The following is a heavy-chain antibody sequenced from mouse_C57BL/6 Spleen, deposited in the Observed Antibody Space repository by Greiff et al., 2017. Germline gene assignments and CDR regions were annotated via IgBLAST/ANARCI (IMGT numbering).Heavy chain of an antibody. D-gene: IGHD4-1*01. CDR3: ARNEENWVNVHY. Sequence: QVQLQQSGAELVKPGASVKLSCKASGYTFTEYTIHWVKQRSGQGLEWIGWIYPGSGSINYNEKFKDKATLTADKSSSPGYMELSRLTAEESAVYFGARNEENWVNVHYWGQGATLSVSS. V-gene: IGHV1-62-2*01. CDR2: IYPGSGSI. J-gene: IGHJ2*01. CDR1: GYTFTEYT.